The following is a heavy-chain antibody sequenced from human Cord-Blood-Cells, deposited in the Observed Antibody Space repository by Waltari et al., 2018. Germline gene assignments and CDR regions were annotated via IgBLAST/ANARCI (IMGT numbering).Heavy chain of an antibody. J-gene: IGHJ6*03. CDR3: ARQGAGVYYYYYYYMDV. CDR1: GGSISSSSYY. D-gene: IGHD6-13*01. CDR2: IYYSGST. V-gene: IGHV4-39*01. Sequence: QLQLQESGPGLVKPSETLSLTCTVSGGSISSSSYYWGWIRQPPGKGLEWIGSIYYSGSTYYNPSLKSRVTISVDTSKNQFSLKLSSVTAADTAVYYCARQGAGVYYYYYYYMDVWGKGTTVTVSS.